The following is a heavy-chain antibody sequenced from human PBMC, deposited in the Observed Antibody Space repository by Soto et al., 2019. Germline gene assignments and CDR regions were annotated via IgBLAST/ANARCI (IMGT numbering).Heavy chain of an antibody. Sequence: GGSLRLSCAASGFTFSSYAMHWVRQAPGKGLEWVAVISYDGSNKYYADSVKGRFTISRDNSKNTLYLQMNSLRAEDTAVYYCARDGLGEAVAGTFDYWGQGTLVTVSS. V-gene: IGHV3-30-3*01. J-gene: IGHJ4*02. CDR3: ARDGLGEAVAGTFDY. CDR1: GFTFSSYA. D-gene: IGHD6-19*01. CDR2: ISYDGSNK.